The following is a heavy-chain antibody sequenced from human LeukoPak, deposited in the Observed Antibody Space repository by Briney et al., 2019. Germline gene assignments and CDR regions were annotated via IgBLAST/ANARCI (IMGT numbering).Heavy chain of an antibody. CDR3: ARDRSTVTTSELNFDY. CDR1: GYTFTSYY. J-gene: IGHJ4*02. V-gene: IGHV1-46*01. Sequence: VASVKVSCKASGYTFTSYYMHWVRQAPGQGLEWMGTINPSGGSTSYAQKFQGRVTMTRDMSTSTVYMELSSLRSEDTAVYYCARDRSTVTTSELNFDYWGQGTLVTVSS. CDR2: INPSGGST. D-gene: IGHD4-17*01.